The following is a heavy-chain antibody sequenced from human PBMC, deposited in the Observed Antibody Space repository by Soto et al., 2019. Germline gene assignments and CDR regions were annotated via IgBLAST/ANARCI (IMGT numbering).Heavy chain of an antibody. CDR2: IKQDGSEN. Sequence: GESLKISCAVSGFTFSNYWMTWVRQAPGKVLEWVANIKQDGSENSYVGSVKGRFTISRDNADNSLYLQMNNLRAEDAAVYYCARERGSKRMDIWGQGTTVTVS. V-gene: IGHV3-7*03. CDR1: GFTFSNYW. CDR3: ARERGSKRMDI. D-gene: IGHD2-15*01. J-gene: IGHJ6*01.